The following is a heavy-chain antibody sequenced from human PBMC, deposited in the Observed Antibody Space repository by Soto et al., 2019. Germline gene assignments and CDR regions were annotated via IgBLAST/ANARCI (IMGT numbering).Heavy chain of an antibody. CDR1: GYTFTSYG. Sequence: ASVKVSCKASGYTFTSYGISWVRQAPGQRLEWMGWINAGNGNTKYSQKFQERVTITRDMSTSTAYMELSSLRSEDTAVYYCAADQDYDILTGSPPVDYWGQGTLVTVSS. V-gene: IGHV1-3*01. CDR2: INAGNGNT. D-gene: IGHD3-9*01. CDR3: AADQDYDILTGSPPVDY. J-gene: IGHJ4*02.